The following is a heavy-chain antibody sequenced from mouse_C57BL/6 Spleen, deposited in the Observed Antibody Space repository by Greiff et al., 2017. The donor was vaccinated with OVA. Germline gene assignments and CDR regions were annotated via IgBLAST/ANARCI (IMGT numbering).Heavy chain of an antibody. D-gene: IGHD1-1*01. J-gene: IGHJ2*01. CDR3: ARGGYYGSRGYFDY. Sequence: VQLQQPGAELVKPGASVKMSCKASGYTFTSYWITWVKQRPGQGLEWIGDIYPGSGSTNYNEKFKSKATLTVDTSSSTAYMQLSSLTSEDSAVYYCARGGYYGSRGYFDYWGQGTTLTVSS. V-gene: IGHV1-55*01. CDR1: GYTFTSYW. CDR2: IYPGSGST.